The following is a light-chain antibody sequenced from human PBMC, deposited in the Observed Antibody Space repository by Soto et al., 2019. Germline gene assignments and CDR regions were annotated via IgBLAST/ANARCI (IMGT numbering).Light chain of an antibody. J-gene: IGLJ2*01. CDR1: SSNIGAGYD. V-gene: IGLV1-40*01. CDR3: QSYDSSLSGYVV. Sequence: QSVLTQPPSVSGARGQRVTISCTGSSSNIGAGYDVHGYQQLPGTAPKLLIYGNSNRPSGVPDRFSGSKSGTSASLAITGLQAEDEADYYCQSYDSSLSGYVVFGGGTKVTVL. CDR2: GNS.